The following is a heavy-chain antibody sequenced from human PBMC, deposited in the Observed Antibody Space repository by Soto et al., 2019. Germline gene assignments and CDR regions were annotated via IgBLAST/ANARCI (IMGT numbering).Heavy chain of an antibody. V-gene: IGHV3-48*03. J-gene: IGHJ4*02. CDR1: GFTLSSYE. CDR3: ARVRGIQLWPLYYFDY. D-gene: IGHD5-18*01. CDR2: ISSSGSTI. Sequence: PGGSLRLSCAASGFTLSSYEMNWVRQAPGKGLEWVSYISSSGSTIYYADSVKGRVTISRDNAKNSLYLQMNSLRAEDTAVYYCARVRGIQLWPLYYFDYWGQGTLVTVSS.